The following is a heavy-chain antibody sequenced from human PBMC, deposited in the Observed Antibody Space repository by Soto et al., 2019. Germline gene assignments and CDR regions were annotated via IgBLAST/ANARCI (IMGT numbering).Heavy chain of an antibody. D-gene: IGHD6-19*01. CDR2: ITYDGSNK. J-gene: IGHJ3*02. CDR3: ARDLRFSSGWLDAFDI. CDR1: GFTFDSYG. Sequence: QVQLVESGGGAVQPGRSLRLSCVASGFTFDSYGMHWVRQAPGKGLEWVAVITYDGSNKYYGDSVKGRFTTSRDNPKNTLYLQMDSLRAEDTAMYYCARDLRFSSGWLDAFDIWGQGTMVTVST. V-gene: IGHV3-30*03.